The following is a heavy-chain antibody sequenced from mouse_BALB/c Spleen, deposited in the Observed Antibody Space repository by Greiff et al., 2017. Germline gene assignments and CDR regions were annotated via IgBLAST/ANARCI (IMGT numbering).Heavy chain of an antibody. CDR2: IDPENGNT. D-gene: IGHD4-1*01. V-gene: IGHV14-1*02. CDR3: ACSNWAFAY. Sequence: EVQLQQSGAELVRPGALVKLSCKASGFNIKDNYMHWVKQRPEQGLEWIGWIDPENGNTIYDPKFQGKASITADTSSNTAYLQLSSLTSEDTAVYYCACSNWAFAYWGQGTLVTVSA. J-gene: IGHJ3*01. CDR1: GFNIKDNY.